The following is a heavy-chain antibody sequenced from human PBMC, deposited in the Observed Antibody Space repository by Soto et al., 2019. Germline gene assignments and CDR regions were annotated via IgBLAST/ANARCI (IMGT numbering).Heavy chain of an antibody. CDR1: GLTFSSYT. D-gene: IGHD1-7*01. V-gene: IGHV3-64D*06. Sequence: PGGSLRLSCSGSGLTFSSYTIHWVRQAPGKGLDYVSAISSNGVTTFYADSVKGRFTISRDNSKNTLYLQMSSLSAEDTAVYFCVLEGDNWNYVLYWGQGTLVTVSS. J-gene: IGHJ4*02. CDR2: ISSNGVTT. CDR3: VLEGDNWNYVLY.